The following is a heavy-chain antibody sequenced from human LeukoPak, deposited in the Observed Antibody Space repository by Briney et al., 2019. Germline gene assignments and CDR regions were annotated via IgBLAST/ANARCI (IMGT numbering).Heavy chain of an antibody. D-gene: IGHD3-22*01. Sequence: GGSLRLSCAASGFTFNSHGMHWVRQAPGKGLEWVAFIRYDGSNKYYADSVKGRFTISRDNSKNTLYLQMNSLRAEDTAVYYCATQDYYDSYFDYWGQGTLVTVSS. V-gene: IGHV3-30*02. J-gene: IGHJ4*02. CDR2: IRYDGSNK. CDR1: GFTFNSHG. CDR3: ATQDYYDSYFDY.